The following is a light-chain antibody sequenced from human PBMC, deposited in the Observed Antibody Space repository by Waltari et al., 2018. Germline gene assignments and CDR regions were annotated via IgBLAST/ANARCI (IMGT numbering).Light chain of an antibody. CDR2: WAT. J-gene: IGKJ4*01. CDR1: QSLLYRSNYKDY. CDR3: QQNFSTPALT. Sequence: DIVMTQSPDSLAVSLGERATITCKSSQSLLYRSNYKDYLAWYQQKPGQPPKLLIYWATTPGARGPDRFRGSGFGTDFTLPISNLQAEDVAVYYWQQNFSTPALTFGGGTKVGIQ. V-gene: IGKV4-1*01.